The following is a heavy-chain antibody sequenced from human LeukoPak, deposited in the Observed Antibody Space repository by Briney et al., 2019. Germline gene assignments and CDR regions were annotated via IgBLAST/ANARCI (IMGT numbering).Heavy chain of an antibody. D-gene: IGHD6-13*01. CDR3: ASPPLYSSSWYYFDY. V-gene: IGHV3-21*01. CDR2: ISSSSSYI. CDR1: GFTFSSYS. Sequence: GGSPRLSCAASGFTFSSYSMNWVRQAPGKGLEWVSSISSSSSYIYYADSVKGRFTISRDNAKNSLYLQMNSLRAEDTAVYYCASPPLYSSSWYYFDYWGQGTLVTVSS. J-gene: IGHJ4*02.